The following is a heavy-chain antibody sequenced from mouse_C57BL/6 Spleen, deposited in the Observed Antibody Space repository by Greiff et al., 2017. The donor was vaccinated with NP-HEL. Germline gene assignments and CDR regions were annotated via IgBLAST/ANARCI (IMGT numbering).Heavy chain of an antibody. CDR1: GYSITSGYY. CDR2: ISYDGSN. CDR3: ASGGIYYDYDNAMDY. J-gene: IGHJ4*01. V-gene: IGHV3-6*01. D-gene: IGHD2-4*01. Sequence: VQLKESGPGLVKPSHSLSLTCSVTGYSITSGYYWNWIRQFPGNKLEWMGYISYDGSNNYNPSLKNRISITRDTSKNQFFLKLNSVTTEDTATYYCASGGIYYDYDNAMDYWGQGTSVTVSS.